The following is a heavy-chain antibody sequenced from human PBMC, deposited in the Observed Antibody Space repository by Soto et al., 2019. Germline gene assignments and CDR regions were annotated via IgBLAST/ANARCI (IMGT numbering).Heavy chain of an antibody. CDR1: GLTFSSYG. Sequence: QVQLVESGGGVVQPGRSLRLSCAASGLTFSSYGMHWVRQAPGKGLEWVAAISYDGSYQKYGDSVKGRFTISRDNSKNTPYLQLNSLRAEDTAVYYCAKGKRIVASPQFFDYWGQGTLVTVSS. J-gene: IGHJ4*02. V-gene: IGHV3-30*18. CDR2: ISYDGSYQ. D-gene: IGHD3-22*01. CDR3: AKGKRIVASPQFFDY.